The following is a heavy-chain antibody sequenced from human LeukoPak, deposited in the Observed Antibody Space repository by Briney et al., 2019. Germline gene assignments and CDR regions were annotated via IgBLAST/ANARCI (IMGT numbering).Heavy chain of an antibody. CDR3: TTEDTAMVIDY. J-gene: IGHJ4*02. Sequence: GGSLRLSCAASGFTFSNAWMSWVRQAPGKGLEWVGRIKSKTDGGATDYAAPVKGRFTISRDDSKNTLYLQMNSLKTEDTAVYYCTTEDTAMVIDYWGQGTLVTVSS. CDR2: IKSKTDGGAT. D-gene: IGHD5-18*01. V-gene: IGHV3-15*01. CDR1: GFTFSNAW.